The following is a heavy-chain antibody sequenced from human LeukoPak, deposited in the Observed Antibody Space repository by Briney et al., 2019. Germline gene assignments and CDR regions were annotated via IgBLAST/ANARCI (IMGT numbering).Heavy chain of an antibody. D-gene: IGHD2-2*01. V-gene: IGHV3-15*01. CDR3: TTAPEVVPAAPSPGYFDY. CDR1: GFTFSNAW. J-gene: IGHJ4*02. Sequence: GGSLRLSCAASGFTFSNAWMSWVRQAPGKGLEWVGRIKSKTDGGTTDYAAPVKGRFTISRDDSKNTLYLQMNSLKTEDTAVYYCTTAPEVVPAAPSPGYFDYWGQGTLVTVSS. CDR2: IKSKTDGGTT.